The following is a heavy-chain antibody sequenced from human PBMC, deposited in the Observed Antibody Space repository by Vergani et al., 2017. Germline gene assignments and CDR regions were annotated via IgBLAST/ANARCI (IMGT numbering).Heavy chain of an antibody. Sequence: QVQLVQSGAEVKKPGASVKVSCKASGYTFTSYGISWVRQAPGQGLEWMGWISAYNGNTNYAQKLQGRGTMTTDTSTSTAYMELRSLRSDDTAVYYCAREAFSYSSSWQNDYWGQGTLVTVSS. V-gene: IGHV1-18*01. J-gene: IGHJ4*02. CDR1: GYTFTSYG. CDR2: ISAYNGNT. D-gene: IGHD6-13*01. CDR3: AREAFSYSSSWQNDY.